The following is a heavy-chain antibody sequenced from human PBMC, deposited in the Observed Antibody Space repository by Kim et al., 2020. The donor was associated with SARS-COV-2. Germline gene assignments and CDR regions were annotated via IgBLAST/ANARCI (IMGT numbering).Heavy chain of an antibody. CDR2: QDASAK. J-gene: IGHJ4*01. D-gene: IGHD5-12*01. V-gene: IGHV3-7*03. Sequence: QDASAKYLVDTVKGRFTISRDNGKKSLYLQMNRLRVEDTAVYYCVKGGSDYWGQGTLVTVSS. CDR3: VKGGSDY.